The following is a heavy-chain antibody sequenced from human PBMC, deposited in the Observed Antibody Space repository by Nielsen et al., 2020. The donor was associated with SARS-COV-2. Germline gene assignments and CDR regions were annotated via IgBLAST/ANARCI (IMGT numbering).Heavy chain of an antibody. CDR2: INPDGSEK. CDR3: ARVGSYGDPEYVDY. J-gene: IGHJ4*02. D-gene: IGHD4/OR15-4a*01. CDR1: GFTFSTSW. Sequence: GGSLRLSCAASGFTFSTSWMNWVRQTPEKGLEWVATINPDGSEKYHVDSVKGRFTISRDNARHTLYLQMNSLRDEDTAVYYCARVGSYGDPEYVDYWGQGALVTVSS. V-gene: IGHV3-7*01.